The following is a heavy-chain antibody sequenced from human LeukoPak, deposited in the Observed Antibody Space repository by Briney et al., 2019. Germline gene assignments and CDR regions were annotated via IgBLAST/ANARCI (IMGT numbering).Heavy chain of an antibody. CDR2: ISKDGNDK. V-gene: IGHV3-30*04. Sequence: PGGSLRLSCAASGFTFRTYAMHWVRQPPGKGLEWVAVISKDGNDKYYADSVKGRCTISRDNSRNTLYLQVNSLRAEDTAVYYCARERYFDYWGQGTLVTVSS. J-gene: IGHJ4*02. CDR1: GFTFRTYA. CDR3: ARERYFDY.